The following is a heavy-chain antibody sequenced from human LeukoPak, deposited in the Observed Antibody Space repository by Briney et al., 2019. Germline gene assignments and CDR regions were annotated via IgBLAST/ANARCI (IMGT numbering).Heavy chain of an antibody. CDR1: GFTFSSYG. D-gene: IGHD3-10*01. J-gene: IGHJ4*02. CDR3: AKERITMVRGLPAY. Sequence: GGSLRLSCAASGFTFSSYGMHWVRQAPGKGLEWVAVISYDGSNKYYADSVKGRFTISRDNSKNTLYLQMNSLRAEDTAVYYCAKERITMVRGLPAYWGQGTLVTVSS. CDR2: ISYDGSNK. V-gene: IGHV3-30*18.